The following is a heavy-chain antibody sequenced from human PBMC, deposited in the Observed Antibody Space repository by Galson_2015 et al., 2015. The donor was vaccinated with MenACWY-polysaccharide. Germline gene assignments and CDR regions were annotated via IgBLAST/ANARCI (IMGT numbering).Heavy chain of an antibody. Sequence: SVKVSCKASGYNFNSYDINWVRQAPGQGLEWMGWISPNNANTGYAQKLQGRVTMTSDTSINTAYMELSSLTSEDTAVYYCARWTSRGDRDGYLDYWGHGTLVTVSS. J-gene: IGHJ4*01. CDR2: ISPNNANT. CDR1: GYNFNSYD. V-gene: IGHV1-8*01. CDR3: ARWTSRGDRDGYLDY. D-gene: IGHD2-21*01.